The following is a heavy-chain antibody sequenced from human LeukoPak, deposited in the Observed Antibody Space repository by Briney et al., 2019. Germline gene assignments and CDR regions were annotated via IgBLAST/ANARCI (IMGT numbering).Heavy chain of an antibody. Sequence: PGRSLRLSCAASGFTFSSYAMHWVRQAPGKGLEWVAVISYDGSNKYYADSVKGRFTTSRDNSKNTLYLQMNSLRAEDTAVYYCARDRIAGFGELSRFDYWGQGTLVTVSS. V-gene: IGHV3-30*04. CDR3: ARDRIAGFGELSRFDY. CDR2: ISYDGSNK. D-gene: IGHD3-10*01. J-gene: IGHJ4*02. CDR1: GFTFSSYA.